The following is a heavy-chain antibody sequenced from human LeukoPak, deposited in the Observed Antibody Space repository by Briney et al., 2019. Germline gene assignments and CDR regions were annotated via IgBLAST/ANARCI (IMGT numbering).Heavy chain of an antibody. Sequence: PGGSLRLSCAASGFTFSHYYMSWVRQAPGKGLEWVANLNHDGSERKYVDSVKGRFTIFRDNAKNPLYLQMNSLRAEDTAVFYCARDSVSCRGCAFDVWGHGTMVTVSS. V-gene: IGHV3-7*01. CDR2: LNHDGSER. CDR3: ARDSVSCRGCAFDV. CDR1: GFTFSHYY. D-gene: IGHD2-2*01. J-gene: IGHJ3*01.